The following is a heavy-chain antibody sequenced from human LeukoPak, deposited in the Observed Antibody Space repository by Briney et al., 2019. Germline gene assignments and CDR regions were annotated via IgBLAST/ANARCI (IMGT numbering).Heavy chain of an antibody. V-gene: IGHV3-7*03. CDR2: IKQDGSEI. CDR1: GFTVSSYW. Sequence: SGGSLKLSCAASGFTVSSYWMSWVRQAPGKGLEWVANIKQDGSEIYYVDSVKGRFTISRDNAKNLLYLQMNSLRAEDTAVYYCGRSMDVWGQGTTVTVSS. CDR3: GRSMDV. J-gene: IGHJ6*02.